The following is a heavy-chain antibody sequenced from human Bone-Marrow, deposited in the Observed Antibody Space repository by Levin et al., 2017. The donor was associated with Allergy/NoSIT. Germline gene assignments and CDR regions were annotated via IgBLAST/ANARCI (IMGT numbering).Heavy chain of an antibody. CDR2: IKGKTDGEAR. V-gene: IGHV3-15*01. Sequence: GSLRLSCSVSGFNFADAWMMWVRQAPGKGLEWVGRIKGKTDGEARDYAAPVTGRVSISRDDSKATLFLQLSSLTTEDTAVYFCATDKCYYDANGHFWSYDYWGQGILVTVSS. D-gene: IGHD4/OR15-4a*01. J-gene: IGHJ4*02. CDR3: ATDKCYYDANGHFWSYDY. CDR1: GFNFADAW.